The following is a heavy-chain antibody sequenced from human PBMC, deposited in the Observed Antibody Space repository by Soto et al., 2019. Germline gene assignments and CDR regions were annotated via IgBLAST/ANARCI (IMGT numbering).Heavy chain of an antibody. J-gene: IGHJ5*01. Sequence: ASAKVSCKASGYTFTSYAIHWVRQAPGQRLEWMGWINAGDGNTKYSQKFQGRVTITRDKSASTAYMELSSLRPEDTAVYYCERGFLLWFDCWGQGTLVTVPP. D-gene: IGHD3-3*01. V-gene: IGHV1-3*01. CDR3: ERGFLLWFDC. CDR2: INAGDGNT. CDR1: GYTFTSYA.